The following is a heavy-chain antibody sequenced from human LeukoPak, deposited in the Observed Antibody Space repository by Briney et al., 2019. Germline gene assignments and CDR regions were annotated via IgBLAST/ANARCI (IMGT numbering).Heavy chain of an antibody. J-gene: IGHJ4*02. CDR1: GFTFSSYG. CDR2: IWYDGSNK. Sequence: PGRTLRLSCAASGFTFSSYGMHWVRQAPGKGLEWVAVIWYDGSNKYYADSVKGRFTISRDNSKNTLYLQMNSLRAEDTAVYYCARGLGDSSGYYCDYWGQGTLVTVSS. D-gene: IGHD3-22*01. CDR3: ARGLGDSSGYYCDY. V-gene: IGHV3-33*01.